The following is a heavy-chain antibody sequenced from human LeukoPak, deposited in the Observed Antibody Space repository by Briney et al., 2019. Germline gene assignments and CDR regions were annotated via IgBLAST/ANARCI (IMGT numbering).Heavy chain of an antibody. J-gene: IGHJ5*02. V-gene: IGHV3-48*03. Sequence: PGGSLRLSRAASGFTFSSYEMNWVRQAPGKGLEWVSYISSSGSTIYYADSVKGRFTISRDNAKNSLYLQMNSLRAEDTAVYYCARAWDRHLVVAATPPNLFWFDPWGQGTLVTVSS. D-gene: IGHD2-15*01. CDR2: ISSSGSTI. CDR1: GFTFSSYE. CDR3: ARAWDRHLVVAATPPNLFWFDP.